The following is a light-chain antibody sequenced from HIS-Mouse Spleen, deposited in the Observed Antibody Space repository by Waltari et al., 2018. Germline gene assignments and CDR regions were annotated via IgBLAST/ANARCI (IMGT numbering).Light chain of an antibody. V-gene: IGLV3-25*03. CDR1: ALPKQY. J-gene: IGLJ2*01. Sequence: SYELTQPPSVSVSPGQTARITCSGDALPKQYAYWYQQKPGQAPVLVIYKDSERPSGLPERFSGSSSGKTVTLTISGVQAEDEADYYCQSADSSGTSHVVFGGGTKLTVL. CDR2: KDS. CDR3: QSADSSGTSHVV.